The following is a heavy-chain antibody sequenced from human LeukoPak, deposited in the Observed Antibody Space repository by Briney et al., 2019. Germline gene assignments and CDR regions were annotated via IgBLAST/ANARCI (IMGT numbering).Heavy chain of an antibody. Sequence: GGPLRLSCAASGFTFSSYTMTWVRQAPGKGLEWVSHISPSGSTYYADSVKGRFTISRDNAKTSLYLQMNSLRAEDTAVYYCARLGPTPFDYWGQGTLVTVSS. V-gene: IGHV3-48*01. J-gene: IGHJ4*02. CDR2: ISPSGST. CDR1: GFTFSSYT. CDR3: ARLGPTPFDY. D-gene: IGHD3-16*01.